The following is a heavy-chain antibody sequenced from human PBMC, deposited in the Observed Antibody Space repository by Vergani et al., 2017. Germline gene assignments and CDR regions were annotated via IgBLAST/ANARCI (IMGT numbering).Heavy chain of an antibody. D-gene: IGHD6-13*01. V-gene: IGHV5-51*01. CDR1: GYSFTSYW. Sequence: EVQLVQSGAEVKKPGESLKISCKGSGYSFTSYWIGWVRQMPGKGLEWMGIIYPGDSDTRYSPSFQGQVTISADKSISTAYLQWSSLKASDTAMYYSARRNDGRGYSSSRVAFDIWGQGTMVTVSS. CDR2: IYPGDSDT. J-gene: IGHJ3*02. CDR3: ARRNDGRGYSSSRVAFDI.